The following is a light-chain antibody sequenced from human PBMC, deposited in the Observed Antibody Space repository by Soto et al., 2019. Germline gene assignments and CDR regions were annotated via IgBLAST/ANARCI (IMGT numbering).Light chain of an antibody. CDR2: GIS. V-gene: IGKV3-11*01. Sequence: EIVLTQSPATLSLSPWERATLSCRASQSVTSYLAWYQQKPDQAPRLLIYGISTRATDIPARFSGSGSGTEFTLTISSLEPEDFAIYYCQQRSNWPLTFGQGTRLEIK. CDR1: QSVTSY. J-gene: IGKJ5*01. CDR3: QQRSNWPLT.